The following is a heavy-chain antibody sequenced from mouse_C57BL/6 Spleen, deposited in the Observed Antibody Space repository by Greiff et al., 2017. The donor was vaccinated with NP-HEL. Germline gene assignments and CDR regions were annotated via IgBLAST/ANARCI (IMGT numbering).Heavy chain of an antibody. J-gene: IGHJ1*03. CDR1: GFTFSSYA. V-gene: IGHV5-4*01. CDR2: ISDGGSYT. Sequence: EVKLMESGGGLVKPGGSLKLSCAASGFTFSSYAMSWVRQTPEKRLEWVATISDGGSYTYYPDNVKGRFTISRDNAKNNLYLQMSHLKSEDTAMYYCAREGEFITTVVATGYGYFDVWGTGTTVTVSS. CDR3: AREGEFITTVVATGYGYFDV. D-gene: IGHD1-1*01.